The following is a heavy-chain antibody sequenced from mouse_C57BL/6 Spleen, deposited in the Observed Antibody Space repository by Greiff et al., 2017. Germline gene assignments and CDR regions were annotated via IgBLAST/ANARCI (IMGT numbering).Heavy chain of an antibody. CDR3: AKEAFITTVVGDYAMDY. D-gene: IGHD1-1*01. Sequence: VQLKQSGPELVKPGASVKISCKASGYTFTDYYMNWVKQSHGKSLEWIGDINPNNGGTNYNQKFKGKDTLTVDKSSSTAYMELRSLTSEDSAVYYCAKEAFITTVVGDYAMDYWGQGTSVTVSS. V-gene: IGHV1-26*01. CDR1: GYTFTDYY. CDR2: INPNNGGT. J-gene: IGHJ4*01.